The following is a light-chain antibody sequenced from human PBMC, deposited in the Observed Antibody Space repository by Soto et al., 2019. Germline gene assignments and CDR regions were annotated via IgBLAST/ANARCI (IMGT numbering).Light chain of an antibody. CDR2: SNN. Sequence: QSVLTQPPSASGTPGQRVTISCSGSSSNIGSNTVNWYQQLPGTAPKLLISSNNQRPSGVPDRFSGSKSGTSASLAISGLQSEDEAEYYCAAWDDSLNGVVFGGGTKVTVL. CDR3: AAWDDSLNGVV. CDR1: SSNIGSNT. J-gene: IGLJ2*01. V-gene: IGLV1-44*01.